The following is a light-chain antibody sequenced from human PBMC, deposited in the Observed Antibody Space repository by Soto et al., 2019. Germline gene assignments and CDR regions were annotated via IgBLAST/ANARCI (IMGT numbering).Light chain of an antibody. CDR1: QTVSSNY. CDR2: AAS. Sequence: EFVLTQSPGTLSLSPGERATLSCRASQTVSSNYLAWYQQKPGQAPRILIYAASSRATGIPDRFSGSGSGTDFSLTISRLEPEDFAVYYCHQYDTSPRTFGQGTKVDIK. J-gene: IGKJ1*01. V-gene: IGKV3-20*01. CDR3: HQYDTSPRT.